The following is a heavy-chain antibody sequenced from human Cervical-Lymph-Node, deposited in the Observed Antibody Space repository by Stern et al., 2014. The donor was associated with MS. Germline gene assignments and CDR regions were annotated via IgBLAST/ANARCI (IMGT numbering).Heavy chain of an antibody. J-gene: IGHJ6*02. Sequence: VQLVESGTEVKKPGSSVKVSCQASGGTFNVYAINWLRQAPGQGLEWMGGIIPIIGLANYAQKFQGRVTITADESTRTSSRQLTSLTSNDTAIYYCARDGRHTNNYGLDVWGQGTTVTVSS. V-gene: IGHV1-69*01. CDR1: GGTFNVYA. CDR2: IIPIIGLA. CDR3: ARDGRHTNNYGLDV.